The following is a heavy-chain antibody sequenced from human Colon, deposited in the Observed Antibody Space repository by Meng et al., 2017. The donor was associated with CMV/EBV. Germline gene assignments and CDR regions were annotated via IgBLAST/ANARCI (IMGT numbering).Heavy chain of an antibody. V-gene: IGHV3-21*01. J-gene: IGHJ4*02. CDR2: ISSSSSYI. Sequence: GGSLRLSCAASGFTFSSYSMNWVRQAPGKGLEWVSSISSSSSYIYYADSVKGRFTISRDNAKNSLYLQMNSLRAEDTAVYYCATPGPIAAAGNYFDSWGQGTLVTVSS. CDR3: ATPGPIAAAGNYFDS. CDR1: GFTFSSYS. D-gene: IGHD6-13*01.